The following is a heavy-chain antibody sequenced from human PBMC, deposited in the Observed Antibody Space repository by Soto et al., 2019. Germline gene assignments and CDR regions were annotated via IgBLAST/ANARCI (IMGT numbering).Heavy chain of an antibody. CDR1: GGSFSGYY. V-gene: IGHV4-34*01. Sequence: QVQLQQWGAGLLKPSETLSLTCAVYGGSFSGYYWSWIRQPPGKGLEWIGEINHSGRTNYNQSLKSQDTIYVDTSKNQFSLNLSSVTAVDTAVYYCAFYSGYDYSEAFDIWGQGTMVTVSS. J-gene: IGHJ3*02. CDR3: AFYSGYDYSEAFDI. D-gene: IGHD5-12*01. CDR2: INHSGRT.